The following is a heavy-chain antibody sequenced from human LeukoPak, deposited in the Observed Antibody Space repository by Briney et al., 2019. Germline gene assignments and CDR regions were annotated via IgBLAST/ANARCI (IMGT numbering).Heavy chain of an antibody. Sequence: PGGSLRLSCAASGFTFSSYSMNWVRQAPGKGLEWVPSISSSSSYIYYADSVKGRFTISRDNAKNSLYLQMNSLRAEDTAVFYCARVLYTSGWSDALDVWGRGTMVTVSA. CDR3: ARVLYTSGWSDALDV. D-gene: IGHD6-19*01. CDR2: ISSSSSYI. J-gene: IGHJ3*01. CDR1: GFTFSSYS. V-gene: IGHV3-21*01.